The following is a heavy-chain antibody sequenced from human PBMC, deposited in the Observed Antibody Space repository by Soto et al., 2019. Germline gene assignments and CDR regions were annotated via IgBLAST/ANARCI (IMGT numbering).Heavy chain of an antibody. CDR3: AKSFQGYDFWSGYSAYYYYGMDV. CDR1: GFTFSSYA. J-gene: IGHJ6*02. V-gene: IGHV3-23*01. D-gene: IGHD3-3*01. Sequence: GGSLRLSCAASGFTFSSYAMSWVRQAPGKGLEWVSAISGSGGSTYYADSVKGRFTISRDNSKNTLYLQMNSLRAEDTAVYYCAKSFQGYDFWSGYSAYYYYGMDVWGQGTTVTVSS. CDR2: ISGSGGST.